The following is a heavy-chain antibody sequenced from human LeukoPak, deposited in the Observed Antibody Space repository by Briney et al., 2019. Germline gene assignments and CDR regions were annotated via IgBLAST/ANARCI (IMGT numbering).Heavy chain of an antibody. CDR3: TTDRGLAVVVPAADY. Sequence: GGSLRLSCAASGFTFSSYAMNWVRQAPGKGLEWVGFITSKAYGETTEYAASVKGRFTISRDDSKSIAYLQMNSLKTEDTAVYYCTTDRGLAVVVPAADYWGQGTLVTVSS. V-gene: IGHV3-49*04. J-gene: IGHJ4*02. CDR2: ITSKAYGETT. CDR1: GFTFSSYA. D-gene: IGHD2-2*01.